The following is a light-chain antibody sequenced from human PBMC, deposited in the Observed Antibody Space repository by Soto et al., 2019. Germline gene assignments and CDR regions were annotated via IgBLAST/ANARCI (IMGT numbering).Light chain of an antibody. CDR3: QQYNSYSPT. CDR2: KAS. Sequence: DIQMTHSPSTLSASGGYRFTITCRASQSISSWLAWYQQKPGKAPKLLIYKASSLESGVPSRFSGSGSGTEFTLTISSLQPDDFATYYCQQYNSYSPTFGQGTKVDIK. J-gene: IGKJ1*01. V-gene: IGKV1-5*03. CDR1: QSISSW.